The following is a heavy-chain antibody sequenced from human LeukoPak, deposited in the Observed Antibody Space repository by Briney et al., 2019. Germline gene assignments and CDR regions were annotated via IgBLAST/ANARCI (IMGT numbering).Heavy chain of an antibody. Sequence: SSMKLSCNASGGTFSSYAISLARNTPGQGLEWMGRLIPIFGTAIYAQDFQGRVTITTDESTTTAYMELSSLRSDLTAVYYCARDPCQGGICYLLDDALDLWGQGTMVTVSS. CDR2: LIPIFGTA. V-gene: IGHV1-69*05. CDR1: GGTFSSYA. J-gene: IGHJ3*01. CDR3: ARDPCQGGICYLLDDALDL. D-gene: IGHD2-15*01.